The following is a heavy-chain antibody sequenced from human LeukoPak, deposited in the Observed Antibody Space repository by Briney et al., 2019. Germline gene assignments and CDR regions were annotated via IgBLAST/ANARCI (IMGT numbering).Heavy chain of an antibody. CDR1: GFTFSSYS. D-gene: IGHD2-8*01. V-gene: IGHV3-48*01. Sequence: GESLKISCAASGFTFSSYSMNWVRQAPGKGLEWVSYISSSSSTIYYADSVKGRFTISRDNAKNSLYLQMNSLRAEDTAVYYCARVRLWTNGDPDYWGQGTLVTVSS. CDR3: ARVRLWTNGDPDY. CDR2: ISSSSSTI. J-gene: IGHJ4*02.